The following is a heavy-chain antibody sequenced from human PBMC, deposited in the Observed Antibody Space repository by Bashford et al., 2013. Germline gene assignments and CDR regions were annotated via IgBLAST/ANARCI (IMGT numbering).Heavy chain of an antibody. CDR2: NYYSGST. CDR3: ARVVAVAGNDAFDI. CDR1: GGSISSGGDY. J-gene: IGHJ3*02. V-gene: IGHV4-31*03. Sequence: SETLSLTCTVSGGSISSGGDYWSWIRQHRGKGLEWIGYNYYSGSTYYNPSLKSRVTISVDTSKNQFSLKLSSVTAADTAVYYCARVVAVAGNDAFDIWGQGTMVTVSS. D-gene: IGHD6-19*01.